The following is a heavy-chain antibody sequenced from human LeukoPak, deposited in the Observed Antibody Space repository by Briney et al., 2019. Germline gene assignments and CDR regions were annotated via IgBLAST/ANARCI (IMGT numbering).Heavy chain of an antibody. Sequence: SETLSLTCTVSGGSISSYYWSWIRQPPGKGLEWIGYIYYSGSTDSNSSLKSRVTISVDTSKNQFSLKLTSVTAADTAVYYCARQASYGIFDYWGQGTLVTVSS. V-gene: IGHV4-59*01. CDR1: GGSISSYY. CDR2: IYYSGST. CDR3: ARQASYGIFDY. J-gene: IGHJ4*02. D-gene: IGHD5-18*01.